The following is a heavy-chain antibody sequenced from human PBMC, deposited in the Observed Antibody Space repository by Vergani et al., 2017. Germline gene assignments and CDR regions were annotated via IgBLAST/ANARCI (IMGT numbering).Heavy chain of an antibody. Sequence: QVQLVQSGAEVKKPGASVKVSCKASGYTFTGYYMHWVRQAPGQGLEWMGWINPNSGGTNYAQKFQGRVTMTRDTSISTAYRELSRLRSDDTAVYYCARARKTPTGRPVVVTAILDYWGQGTLVTVSS. CDR2: INPNSGGT. J-gene: IGHJ4*02. CDR1: GYTFTGYY. D-gene: IGHD2-21*02. V-gene: IGHV1-2*02. CDR3: ARARKTPTGRPVVVTAILDY.